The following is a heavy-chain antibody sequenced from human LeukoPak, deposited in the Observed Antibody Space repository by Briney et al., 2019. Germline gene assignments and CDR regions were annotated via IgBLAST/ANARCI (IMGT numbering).Heavy chain of an antibody. CDR2: VTWDGGRT. D-gene: IGHD1-26*01. CDR1: GFTFDDYG. J-gene: IGHJ4*02. V-gene: IGHV3-43D*04. CDR3: VKGGSYYGYFDY. Sequence: GGFLRLSCAASGFTFDDYGMHWVRQAPGKGLEWVSLVTWDGGRTYYADSVKGRFTISRDNSKNSLCLHMNSLRPGDTALYYCVKGGSYYGYFDYWGQGTLVTVSS.